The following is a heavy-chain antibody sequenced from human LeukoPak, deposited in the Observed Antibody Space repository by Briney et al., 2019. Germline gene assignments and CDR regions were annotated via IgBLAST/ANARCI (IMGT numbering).Heavy chain of an antibody. J-gene: IGHJ4*02. CDR2: IYTSRRT. D-gene: IGHD6-13*01. Sequence: SETLSLTCTVSGGSISSYYWSWIRQPAGKGLEWIGRIYTSRRTYYNPSLKSRVTMSVDTSKNQLSLKLSSVTAADTAVYYCAREGYRSSWYGGGYYFDYWGQGTLVTVSS. V-gene: IGHV4-4*07. CDR3: AREGYRSSWYGGGYYFDY. CDR1: GGSISSYY.